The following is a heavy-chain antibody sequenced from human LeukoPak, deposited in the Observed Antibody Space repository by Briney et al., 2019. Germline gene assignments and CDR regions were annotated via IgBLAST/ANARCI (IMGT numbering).Heavy chain of an antibody. V-gene: IGHV4-30-4*08. J-gene: IGHJ4*02. CDR2: IYYSGTT. Sequence: SQTLSLTCTVSGGSISSGDYHWSWIRQPPGEGLEWIGNIYYSGTTYYNPSLKSRVILSVDPSKNQFSLKVSSVTAADTAVYYCARVGDQRRLQPIDHWGQGTLVTVSS. CDR1: GGSISSGDYH. CDR3: ARVGDQRRLQPIDH. D-gene: IGHD5-24*01.